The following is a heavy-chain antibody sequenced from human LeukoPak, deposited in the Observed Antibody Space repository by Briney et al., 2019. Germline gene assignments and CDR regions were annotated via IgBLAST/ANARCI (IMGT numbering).Heavy chain of an antibody. Sequence: PSETLSLTCSVSAGTISSYYWSWIRQPAGKGLEWVGRIYTSGSTNYNPSLKSRVPMSVDTSKNQFSLKLSSVTAADTAVYYCARQNSWDYDSSLKNWGQGTLVTVSS. CDR1: AGTISSYY. CDR2: IYTSGST. J-gene: IGHJ4*02. CDR3: ARQNSWDYDSSLKN. D-gene: IGHD3-22*01. V-gene: IGHV4-4*07.